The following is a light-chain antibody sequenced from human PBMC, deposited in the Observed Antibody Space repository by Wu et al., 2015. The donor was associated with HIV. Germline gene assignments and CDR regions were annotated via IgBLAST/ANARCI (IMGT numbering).Light chain of an antibody. CDR3: QQYGNSPPTYS. Sequence: EIVLRQSPDTVSLSPGERATLSCRASQSASSNFLAWYQQKPGQAPRLLIYGTSNRATGIPDRFSGSGSGTDFTLTISRVEPEDVAVYYCQQYGNSPPTYSFGQGTKLEIK. J-gene: IGKJ2*03. V-gene: IGKV3-20*01. CDR2: GTS. CDR1: QSASSNF.